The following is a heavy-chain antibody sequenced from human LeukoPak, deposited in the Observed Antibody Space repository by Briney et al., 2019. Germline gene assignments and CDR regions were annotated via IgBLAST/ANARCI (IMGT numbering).Heavy chain of an antibody. CDR1: GFTFSSYS. Sequence: GGSLRLSCAASGFTFSSYSMNWVRQAPGKGLEWVSSISSSSSYIYYADSVKGRFTIPRDNAKNSLYLQMNSLRAEDTAVYYCARDALYYYDSSGYYPHAFDIWGQGTMVTVSS. CDR3: ARDALYYYDSSGYYPHAFDI. V-gene: IGHV3-21*01. J-gene: IGHJ3*02. CDR2: ISSSSSYI. D-gene: IGHD3-22*01.